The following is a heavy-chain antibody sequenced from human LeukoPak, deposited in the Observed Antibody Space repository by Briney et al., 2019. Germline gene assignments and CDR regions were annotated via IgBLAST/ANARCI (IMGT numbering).Heavy chain of an antibody. V-gene: IGHV1-18*01. Sequence: GASVKVSCKASGYTFTSYGISWVRQAPGQGLEWMGWISAYNGNTNYAQKLQGRVTMTTDTSTSTAYMELRSLRSDDTAVYYCARDSWVTMVRGVTGPQFDYWGQGTLVTVSS. D-gene: IGHD3-10*01. CDR1: GYTFTSYG. CDR2: ISAYNGNT. J-gene: IGHJ4*02. CDR3: ARDSWVTMVRGVTGPQFDY.